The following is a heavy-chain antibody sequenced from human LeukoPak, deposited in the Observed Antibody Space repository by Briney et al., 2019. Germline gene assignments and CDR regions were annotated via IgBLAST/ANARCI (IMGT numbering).Heavy chain of an antibody. CDR2: IYWSGST. V-gene: IGHV4-39*01. CDR3: ARHILIAVARTWYFDP. J-gene: IGHJ2*01. D-gene: IGHD6-19*01. Sequence: SETLSLTCTVSGSSISSSSYYWGWIRQPPGNGLAWSGSIYWSGSTYYNPSLKSRVTISEDTSKNQFSLKLSTVTAADTAAYYCARHILIAVARTWYFDPWGQGTLVTVSS. CDR1: GSSISSSSYY.